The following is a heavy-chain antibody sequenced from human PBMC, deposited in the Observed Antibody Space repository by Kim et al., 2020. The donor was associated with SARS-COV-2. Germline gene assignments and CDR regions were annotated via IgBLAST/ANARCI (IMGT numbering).Heavy chain of an antibody. D-gene: IGHD2-21*02. Sequence: YNPSLKSRVTISVDTSKNQFSLKLSSVTAADTAVYYCARVTVVTPDAFDIWGQGTMVTVSS. CDR3: ARVTVVTPDAFDI. J-gene: IGHJ3*02. V-gene: IGHV4-59*01.